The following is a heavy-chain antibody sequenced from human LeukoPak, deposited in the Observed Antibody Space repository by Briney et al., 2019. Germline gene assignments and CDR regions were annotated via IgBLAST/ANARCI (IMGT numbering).Heavy chain of an antibody. D-gene: IGHD4-17*01. V-gene: IGHV3-49*04. J-gene: IGHJ4*02. CDR2: IRSKAYGGTT. CDR1: GFTFGDYA. Sequence: GRSLRLSCTASGFTFGDYAMSWVRQAPGKGLEWVGFIRSKAYGGTTEYAASVKGRFTISRDDSKSIAYLQMNSLKTEDTAVYYCTRDGRYGDFNFDYWGQGTLVTVSS. CDR3: TRDGRYGDFNFDY.